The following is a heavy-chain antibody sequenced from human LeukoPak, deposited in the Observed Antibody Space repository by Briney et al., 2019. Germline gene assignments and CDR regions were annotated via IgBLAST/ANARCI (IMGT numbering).Heavy chain of an antibody. CDR2: IYSDGST. CDR1: GGSINTYY. D-gene: IGHD2-8*02. CDR3: ARVLSTGRSDY. Sequence: SETLSLTCTVSGGSINTYYWSWIRQPPGKGLEWLGYIYSDGSTNYNPSFKSRLTISVDTSKNQFSLKLSSVIPADTAVYYCARVLSTGRSDYWGQGTLVTVSS. J-gene: IGHJ4*02. V-gene: IGHV4-59*01.